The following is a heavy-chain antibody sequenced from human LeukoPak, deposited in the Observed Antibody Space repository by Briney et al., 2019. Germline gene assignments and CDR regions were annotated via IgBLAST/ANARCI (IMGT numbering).Heavy chain of an antibody. D-gene: IGHD2-8*01. CDR2: VSPSHSTR. J-gene: IGHJ3*02. Sequence: ASVKVSCKASGYTFSQYSISWVRQAPGKGLEWMGWVSPSHSTRVYAQEFQGRVTMTADTNTNTVSMEVRSLRSDDTAVYFCARDYILPLETDNGDGFAIWGQGTVVTVSS. CDR3: ARDYILPLETDNGDGFAI. CDR1: GYTFSQYS. V-gene: IGHV1-18*01.